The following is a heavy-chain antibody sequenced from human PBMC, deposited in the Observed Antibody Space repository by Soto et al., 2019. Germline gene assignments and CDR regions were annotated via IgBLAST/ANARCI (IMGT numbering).Heavy chain of an antibody. CDR3: AKDIAAAGPFYYYYGMDV. CDR1: GFTFDDYA. J-gene: IGHJ6*02. V-gene: IGHV3-9*01. CDR2: ISGNSGSI. D-gene: IGHD6-13*01. Sequence: EVQLVEAGGGLVQPGRSLRLSCAASGFTFDDYAMHWVRQAPGKGLEWVSGISGNSGSIGYADSVKGRFTISRDNAKNSLYLQMNSLRAEDTALYYCAKDIAAAGPFYYYYGMDVWGQGTTVTVSS.